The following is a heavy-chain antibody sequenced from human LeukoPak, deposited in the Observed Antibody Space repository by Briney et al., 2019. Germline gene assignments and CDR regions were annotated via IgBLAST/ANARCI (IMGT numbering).Heavy chain of an antibody. Sequence: GESLKISCKGSGYSFTDYWIGWVRQMPGKGLEWMGIIYPGDSDTRYSPSFQGQVTISADKSISTAYLQWSSLKASDTAMYYCARRPPPNPWGFDIWGQGTMVTVSS. CDR3: ARRPPPNPWGFDI. CDR1: GYSFTDYW. J-gene: IGHJ3*02. CDR2: IYPGDSDT. V-gene: IGHV5-51*01. D-gene: IGHD7-27*01.